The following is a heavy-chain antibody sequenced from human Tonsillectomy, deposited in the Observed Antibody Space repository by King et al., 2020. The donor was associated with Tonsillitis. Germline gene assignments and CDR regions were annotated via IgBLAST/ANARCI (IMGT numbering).Heavy chain of an antibody. Sequence: VQLVESGGGVVQPGWSLGLSCAASGFTFSRYAMHWVRQAPGKGLEWVAVISFDGSNKYYADSVKGRFTISTDNSKNTLYLQMNSLRAEDTAVYYCARGGKIFGVALGWYFDYWGQGTLVTVSS. V-gene: IGHV3-30*01. D-gene: IGHD3-3*01. CDR1: GFTFSRYA. J-gene: IGHJ4*02. CDR2: ISFDGSNK. CDR3: ARGGKIFGVALGWYFDY.